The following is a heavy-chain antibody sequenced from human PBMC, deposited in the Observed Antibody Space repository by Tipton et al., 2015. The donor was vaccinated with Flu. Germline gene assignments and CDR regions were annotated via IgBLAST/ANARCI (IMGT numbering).Heavy chain of an antibody. Sequence: TLSLTCTVSGDAITNDYWSWIRQPPREGLEWIGQISNSGSANYNPSLRSRVSISRDTSKNQISLRLISVTTADTAVYYCARQDYYDVDLVDWYFDLWGRGTPVTVSS. D-gene: IGHD3-22*01. J-gene: IGHJ2*01. CDR2: ISNSGSA. V-gene: IGHV4-59*01. CDR1: GDAITNDY. CDR3: ARQDYYDVDLVDWYFDL.